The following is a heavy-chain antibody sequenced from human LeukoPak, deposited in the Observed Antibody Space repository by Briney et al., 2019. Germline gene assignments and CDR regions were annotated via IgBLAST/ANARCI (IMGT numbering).Heavy chain of an antibody. CDR1: GGTFSSFA. D-gene: IGHD3-10*01. Sequence: SVKVSCKTSGGTFSSFAVNWVRQAPGQGLEWMGGIIPNFGTTSYAQKLQGRVTITADVTTSTVQMELTSLKSEDTAVYYCASGGGSGSYIFDPWGQGTLVTVSS. V-gene: IGHV1-69*01. J-gene: IGHJ5*02. CDR2: IIPNFGTT. CDR3: ASGGGSGSYIFDP.